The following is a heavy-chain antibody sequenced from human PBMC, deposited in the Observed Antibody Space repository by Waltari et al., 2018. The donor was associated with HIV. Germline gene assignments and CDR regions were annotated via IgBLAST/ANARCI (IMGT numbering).Heavy chain of an antibody. CDR1: GGSISSGSYY. Sequence: QVQLQESGPGLVKPSQTLSLTCTVSGGSISSGSYYWSWIRQPAGKGLEWIGRIYTSGSTNVNPSLKSRVTISVDTSKNQFSLKLSSVTAADTAVYYCARVNLAVDWYFDLWGRGTLVTVSS. V-gene: IGHV4-61*02. CDR3: ARVNLAVDWYFDL. CDR2: IYTSGST. D-gene: IGHD3-16*01. J-gene: IGHJ2*01.